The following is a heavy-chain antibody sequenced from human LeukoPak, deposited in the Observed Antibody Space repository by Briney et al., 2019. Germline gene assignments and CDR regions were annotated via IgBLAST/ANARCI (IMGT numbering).Heavy chain of an antibody. D-gene: IGHD5-12*01. J-gene: IGHJ4*02. CDR3: ASGGLNIVPYAGIGY. CDR1: GFTFSSYA. V-gene: IGHV3-7*01. CDR2: IKQDGSEK. Sequence: PGGSLRLSCAASGFTFSSYAMSWVRQAPGKGLEWVANIKQDGSEKYYVDSVKGRFTISRDNAKNSLYLQMNSLRAEDTAVYYCASGGLNIVPYAGIGYWGQGTLVTVSS.